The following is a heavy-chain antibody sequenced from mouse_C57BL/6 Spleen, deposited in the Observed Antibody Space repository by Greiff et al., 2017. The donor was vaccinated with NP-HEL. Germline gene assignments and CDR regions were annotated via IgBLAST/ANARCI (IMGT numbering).Heavy chain of an antibody. Sequence: QVQLQQSGAELVKPGASVKISCKASGYAFSSYWMNWVKQRPGKGLEWIGQIYPGAGDTNSNGKFKGKATLTADKSSSTAYMQLSSLTSEDSAVYFCARRISAPRYFDVWGTGTTVTVSS. CDR1: GYAFSSYW. CDR2: IYPGAGDT. CDR3: ARRISAPRYFDV. D-gene: IGHD2-4*01. J-gene: IGHJ1*03. V-gene: IGHV1-80*01.